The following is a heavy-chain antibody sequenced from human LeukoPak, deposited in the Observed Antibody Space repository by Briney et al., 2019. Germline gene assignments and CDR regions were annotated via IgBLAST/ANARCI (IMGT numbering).Heavy chain of an antibody. CDR1: GGSISSSSYY. J-gene: IGHJ4*02. CDR2: IYKSGGT. V-gene: IGHV4-39*01. Sequence: SETLSLTCTVSGGSISSSSYYWGWIRQPPGKGLEWIVSIYKSGGTFYNPSLKSRVTISVDTSKNQFSLKLSSVTAADTAVYYCARHGGGPIAVAALEYWGQGTLVTVSS. CDR3: ARHGGGPIAVAALEY. D-gene: IGHD6-19*01.